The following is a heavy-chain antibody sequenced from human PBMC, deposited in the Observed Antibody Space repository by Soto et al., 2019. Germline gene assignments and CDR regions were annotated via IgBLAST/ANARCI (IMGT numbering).Heavy chain of an antibody. CDR1: GGTFSSYA. CDR3: AREDCSGGSCYGAFDI. CDR2: IIPIFGTA. J-gene: IGHJ3*02. V-gene: IGHV1-69*13. Sequence: SVKVSCKASGGTFSSYAISWVRQAPGQGLEWMGGIIPIFGTANYAQKFQGRVAITADESTSTAYMELSSLRSEDTAVYYCAREDCSGGSCYGAFDIWGQGTMVTVSS. D-gene: IGHD2-15*01.